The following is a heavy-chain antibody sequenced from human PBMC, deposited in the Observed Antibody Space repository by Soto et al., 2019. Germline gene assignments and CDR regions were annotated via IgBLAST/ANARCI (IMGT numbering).Heavy chain of an antibody. J-gene: IGHJ6*02. CDR2: IYYSGST. CDR3: AREVRSSSTLAFYYYYGMDV. Sequence: SETLSLTCTVSGGSVSSGSYYWRWIRQPPGRGLEWIGYIYYSGSTNYNPSLKSRVTISVDTSKNQFSLKLSSVTAADTAVYYCAREVRSSSTLAFYYYYGMDVWGQGTTVTVSS. V-gene: IGHV4-61*01. D-gene: IGHD6-6*01. CDR1: GGSVSSGSYY.